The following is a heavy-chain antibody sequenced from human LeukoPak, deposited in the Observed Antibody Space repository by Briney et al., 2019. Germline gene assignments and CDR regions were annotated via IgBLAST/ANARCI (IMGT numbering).Heavy chain of an antibody. CDR2: IHPNSGGT. CDR3: ARDWGNSWPDAFDI. J-gene: IGHJ3*02. V-gene: IGHV1-2*02. Sequence: GASVKVSCKASGYTFTGYYMHWVRQAPGQGLEWMGWIHPNSGGTNYAQKFQGRVTMTGDTSISTAYMELSRLRSDDTAVYYCARDWGNSWPDAFDIWGQGTMVTVSS. D-gene: IGHD6-13*01. CDR1: GYTFTGYY.